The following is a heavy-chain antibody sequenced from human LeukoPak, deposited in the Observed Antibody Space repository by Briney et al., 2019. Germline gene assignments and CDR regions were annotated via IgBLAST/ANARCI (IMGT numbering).Heavy chain of an antibody. CDR3: ARGNRDYYYMDV. J-gene: IGHJ6*03. V-gene: IGHV4-59*11. Sequence: SETLSLTCTVSGGSISSHYWSWIRQPPGKGLEWIGYIYYSGSTNYNPSPKSRVTISVDTSKNQFSLKLSSVTAADTAVYYCARGNRDYYYMDVWGKGTTVTVSS. CDR2: IYYSGST. CDR1: GGSISSHY. D-gene: IGHD1-14*01.